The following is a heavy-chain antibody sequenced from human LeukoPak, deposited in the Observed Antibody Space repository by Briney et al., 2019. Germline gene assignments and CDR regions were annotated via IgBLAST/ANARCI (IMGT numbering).Heavy chain of an antibody. CDR2: IYYSGST. V-gene: IGHV4-39*01. D-gene: IGHD2-2*01. Sequence: PSETLSLTCTVSGGSISSSSYYWGWIRQPPGKGLEWIGSIYYSGSTYYNPSLKSRVTISVDTSKNQFSLKLSSVTAADTAVYYCARRPVVPAARGVESLDYRGQGTLVTVSS. J-gene: IGHJ4*02. CDR1: GGSISSSSYY. CDR3: ARRPVVPAARGVESLDY.